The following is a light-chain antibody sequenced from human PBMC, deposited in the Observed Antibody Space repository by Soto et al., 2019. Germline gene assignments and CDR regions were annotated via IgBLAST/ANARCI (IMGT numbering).Light chain of an antibody. CDR3: QQSYSTPIT. CDR1: QSISSY. V-gene: IGKV1-39*01. J-gene: IGKJ5*01. Sequence: IHMTHAPSSLSGSLGDIVTITCRASQSISSYLNWYQHKPGKAPRLLIYQTSTLQGGVPSRFSGSGSGTDFTLTISSLQPEDFATYYCQQSYSTPITLGQGTRLEIK. CDR2: QTS.